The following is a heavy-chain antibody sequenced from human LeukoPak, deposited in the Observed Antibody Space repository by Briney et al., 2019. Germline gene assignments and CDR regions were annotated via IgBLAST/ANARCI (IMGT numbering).Heavy chain of an antibody. Sequence: ASVKVSCKASGYTFTSYDINWVRQATGQGLEWMGIINPSGGSTSYAQKFQGRVTMTRDTSTSTVYMELSSLRSEDTAVYYCARLEAAAGPDINYYYGMDVWGQGTTVTVSS. CDR2: INPSGGST. V-gene: IGHV1-46*01. CDR1: GYTFTSYD. J-gene: IGHJ6*02. CDR3: ARLEAAAGPDINYYYGMDV. D-gene: IGHD6-13*01.